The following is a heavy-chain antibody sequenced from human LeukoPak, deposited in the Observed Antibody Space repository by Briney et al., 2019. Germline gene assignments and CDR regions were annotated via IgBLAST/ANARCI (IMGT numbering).Heavy chain of an antibody. J-gene: IGHJ4*02. CDR1: GFTFDDHG. CDR3: ARRSVAYPYDSSGYSPVYYFDY. Sequence: GGSLRLSCAASGFTFDDHGMIWVRQAPGKGLEWVTGIDWNGGSPRYADSVKGRFTISRDNAKNSLYLQMNSLRAEDTAVYYCARRSVAYPYDSSGYSPVYYFDYWGQGTLVTVSS. CDR2: IDWNGGSP. D-gene: IGHD3-22*01. V-gene: IGHV3-20*04.